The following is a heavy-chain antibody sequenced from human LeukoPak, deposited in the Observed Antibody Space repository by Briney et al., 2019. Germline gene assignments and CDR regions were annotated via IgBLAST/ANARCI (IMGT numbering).Heavy chain of an antibody. CDR1: GYTFTSYD. J-gene: IGHJ5*02. D-gene: IGHD1-7*01. CDR3: ARVKRYNWNYVDNWFDP. CDR2: MNPNSGNT. V-gene: IGHV1-8*01. Sequence: ASVKVSCKASGYTFTSYDINWVRQAPGQGLEWMGWMNPNSGNTGYAQKFQGRVTMTRNTSISTAYMELSSLRSEDTAVYYCARVKRYNWNYVDNWFDPWGQGTLVTVSS.